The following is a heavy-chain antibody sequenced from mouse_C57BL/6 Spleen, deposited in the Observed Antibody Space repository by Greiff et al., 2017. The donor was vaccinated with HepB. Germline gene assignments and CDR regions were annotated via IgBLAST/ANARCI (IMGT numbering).Heavy chain of an antibody. V-gene: IGHV1-64*01. CDR1: GYTFTSYW. CDR3: ARETDDGDY. J-gene: IGHJ2*01. D-gene: IGHD2-3*01. Sequence: QVQLQQPGAELVKPGASVKLSCKASGYTFTSYWMHWVKQRPGQGLEWIGMIHPNSGSTNYNEKFKGKATLTVDKSSSTAYMQLSSLTSEDSAVYYCARETDDGDYWGQGTTLTVSS. CDR2: IHPNSGST.